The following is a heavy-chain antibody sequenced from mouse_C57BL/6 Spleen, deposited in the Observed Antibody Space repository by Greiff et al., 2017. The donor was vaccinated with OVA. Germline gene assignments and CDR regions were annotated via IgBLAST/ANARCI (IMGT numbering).Heavy chain of an antibody. CDR2: FHPYTDDT. CDR3: ARGTITAVVEWDVGAMGC. Sequence: QVQLQQSGAELVKPGASVKMSCKASGYTFTTYPIAWLKQNPGKRLAWIGNFHPYTDDTKYNDKFKGKATLTVENTSSTVYVKLSRLTSGDSAVYYCARGTITAVVEWDVGAMGCWGKGASVTVST. J-gene: IGHJ4*01. CDR1: GYTFTTYP. V-gene: IGHV1-47*01. D-gene: IGHD1-1*01.